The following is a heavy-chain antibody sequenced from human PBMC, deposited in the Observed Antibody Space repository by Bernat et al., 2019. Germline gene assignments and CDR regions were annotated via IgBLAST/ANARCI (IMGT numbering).Heavy chain of an antibody. CDR3: ARDQDSGSWRINYYFDY. D-gene: IGHD6-13*01. CDR1: GFTFSSYA. V-gene: IGHV3-30*01. J-gene: IGHJ4*02. CDR2: ISYDGSNK. Sequence: QVQLVESGGGVVQPGRSLRLSCAASGFTFSSYAMHWVRQAPGKGLEWVAVISYDGSNKYYADSVKGRFTISRDNSKNTLYLQMNSLRAEDTAVYYCARDQDSGSWRINYYFDYWGQGTLVTVSS.